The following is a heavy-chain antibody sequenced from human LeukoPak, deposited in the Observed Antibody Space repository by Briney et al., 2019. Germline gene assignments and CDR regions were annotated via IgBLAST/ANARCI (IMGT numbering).Heavy chain of an antibody. V-gene: IGHV1-18*01. D-gene: IGHD3-22*01. CDR2: ISAYNGDT. Sequence: ASVKVSCTTSGYRFSSYGIIWVRQAPGQGLEWMGWISAYNGDTNSAQKFQGRVTMTTDTAASTAYMDLRSLRSDDTAVYYCARPLTYYYDSNGRYAFEIWGQGTMVAVSS. J-gene: IGHJ3*02. CDR3: ARPLTYYYDSNGRYAFEI. CDR1: GYRFSSYG.